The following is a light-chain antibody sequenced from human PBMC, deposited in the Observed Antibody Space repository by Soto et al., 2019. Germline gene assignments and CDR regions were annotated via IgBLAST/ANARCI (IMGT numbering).Light chain of an antibody. V-gene: IGKV3-15*01. J-gene: IGKJ4*01. CDR3: QQYNNWPPLT. CDR2: GAS. Sequence: EIVMTQSPATLSVSPGERATLSCRASQSVSSNLACYQQKPGQAPRLLIYGASTRATGIPARFSGSGSGTEFTLTISSLRSEDFAVYYCQQYNNWPPLTFGGGTKVEIK. CDR1: QSVSSN.